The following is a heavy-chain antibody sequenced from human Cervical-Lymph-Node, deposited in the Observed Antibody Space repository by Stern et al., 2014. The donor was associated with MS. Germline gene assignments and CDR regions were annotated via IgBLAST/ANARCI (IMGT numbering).Heavy chain of an antibody. V-gene: IGHV4-59*01. D-gene: IGHD6-13*01. Sequence: QVQLGQSGPGLVKPSATLSLTCTVSGGSISSYYWSWIRQPPGQGLEWIGYIYYSGSTNYNPSLKSRVAISVDTSKNQFSLKLSSVTAADTAVYFCARGYSGSWYWIDSWGQGTQVTVSS. CDR1: GGSISSYY. CDR3: ARGYSGSWYWIDS. J-gene: IGHJ5*01. CDR2: IYYSGST.